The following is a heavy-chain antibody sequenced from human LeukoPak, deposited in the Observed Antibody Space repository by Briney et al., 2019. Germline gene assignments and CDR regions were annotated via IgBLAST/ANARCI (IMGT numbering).Heavy chain of an antibody. CDR3: ARGGYYGSGSYSAYDYCYVDV. D-gene: IGHD3-10*01. J-gene: IGHJ6*03. V-gene: IGHV4-4*07. Sequence: SETLSLTCSVSGGTIGGYYWNWIRQSAGKGLEWIGRIYKSGSTNYNPSLKSRVTISIDKSNNQFSLILRSVTAADTAVYYCARGGYYGSGSYSAYDYCYVDVWGKGTTVTVAS. CDR1: GGTIGGYY. CDR2: IYKSGST.